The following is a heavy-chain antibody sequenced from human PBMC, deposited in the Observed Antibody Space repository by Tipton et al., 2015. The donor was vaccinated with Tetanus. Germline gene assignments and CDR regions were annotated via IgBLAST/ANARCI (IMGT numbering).Heavy chain of an antibody. CDR3: ARSPGGRDGYNFVDY. J-gene: IGHJ4*02. V-gene: IGHV5-51*01. CDR1: GYTFTSYW. CDR2: IYPGDSGT. Sequence: QLVQSGAEVKKPGESLKISCKGSGYTFTSYWIGWARQMPGKGLEWMGIIYPGDSGTRYSPSFRGQVTISAGKSTSTAYLQWSSLKASDTAIYYCARSPGGRDGYNFVDYWGQGTLVTVSS. D-gene: IGHD5-24*01.